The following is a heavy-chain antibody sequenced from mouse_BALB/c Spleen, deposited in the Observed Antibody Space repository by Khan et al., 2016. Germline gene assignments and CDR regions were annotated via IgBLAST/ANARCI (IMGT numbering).Heavy chain of an antibody. CDR1: GDSITSGY. J-gene: IGHJ2*01. V-gene: IGHV3-8*02. CDR2: ISYSGST. Sequence: EVKLLESGPSLVKPYQTLSLTCSVTGDSITSGYWNWIRKFPGNKLEYMGYISYSGSTYYNPSPKSRISITRDTSKNQYYLQLNTVTADDTASYYCATYNGYLCDYWGQGTTLTVSS. CDR3: ATYNGYLCDY. D-gene: IGHD2-3*01.